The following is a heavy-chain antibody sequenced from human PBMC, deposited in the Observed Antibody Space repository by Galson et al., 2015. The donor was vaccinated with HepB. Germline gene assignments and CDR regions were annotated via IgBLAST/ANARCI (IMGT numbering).Heavy chain of an antibody. Sequence: SLRLSCAASGFTVSSNYMSWVRQAPGKGLEWVSGIYSGGSTYYADSVKGRFTISRDNSKNTLYLHMNSLRAEDTAVYYCARRYTYSALDYWGQGTLVTVSP. V-gene: IGHV3-66*01. J-gene: IGHJ4*02. CDR3: ARRYTYSALDY. CDR1: GFTVSSNY. D-gene: IGHD5-18*01. CDR2: IYSGGST.